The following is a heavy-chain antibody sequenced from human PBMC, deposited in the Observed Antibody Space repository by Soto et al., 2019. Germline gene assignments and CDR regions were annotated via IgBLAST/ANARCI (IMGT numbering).Heavy chain of an antibody. J-gene: IGHJ4*02. Sequence: LRLSCAASGFTFSNYWMTWVRQAPGKGLEWVANIKEDGSEKHYVDSVKGRFTISRDNDKNYLYLQMNSLRVEDTAVYFCSRDVVVGAKALNYWGQGALVTVSS. CDR2: IKEDGSEK. V-gene: IGHV3-7*01. CDR1: GFTFSNYW. D-gene: IGHD2-15*01. CDR3: SRDVVVGAKALNY.